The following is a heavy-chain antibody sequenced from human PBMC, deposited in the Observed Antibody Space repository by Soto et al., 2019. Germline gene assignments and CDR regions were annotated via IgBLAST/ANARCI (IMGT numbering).Heavy chain of an antibody. CDR2: ISYDGSDK. Sequence: QTGGSLRLSCAASGFPFSPYTMHWVRQGPGRGLEWVAVISYDGSDKYYADSVKGRITISRDSSKNTLYLQMNSLRPEDTAIYYCARGGGFCGGDCYKGGIDYWGQGTLVTVSS. V-gene: IGHV3-30-3*01. CDR1: GFPFSPYT. CDR3: ARGGGFCGGDCYKGGIDY. D-gene: IGHD2-21*02. J-gene: IGHJ4*02.